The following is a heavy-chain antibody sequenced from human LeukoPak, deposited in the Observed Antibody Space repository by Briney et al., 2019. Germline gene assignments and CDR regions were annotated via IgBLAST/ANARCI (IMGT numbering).Heavy chain of an antibody. CDR3: ARVRACSSTSCGNWFDP. V-gene: IGHV1-69*04. CDR2: IIPILGIA. CDR1: GYTFTSYG. Sequence: SVKVSCKASGYTFTSYGISWVRQAPGQGLEWMGRIIPILGIANYALKFQGRVTITADKSTSTAYMELSSLRSEDTAVYYCARVRACSSTSCGNWFDPWGQGTLVTVSS. D-gene: IGHD2-2*01. J-gene: IGHJ5*02.